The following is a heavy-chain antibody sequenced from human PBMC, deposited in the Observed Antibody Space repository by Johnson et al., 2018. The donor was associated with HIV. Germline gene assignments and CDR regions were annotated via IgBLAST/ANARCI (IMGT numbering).Heavy chain of an antibody. V-gene: IGHV3-23*04. CDR2: ISGSGGST. Sequence: QLVESGGGLIQPGGSLRLSCAASGFTVSSNHMRLVRQAPGKGLEWVSVISGSGGSTYYADSVKGRFTISRDNSKNTLYLQMNSLRAEDTAVYYCAKHIVLVVYAIGAAFDIWGQGTMVTVSS. CDR3: AKHIVLVVYAIGAAFDI. D-gene: IGHD2-8*02. CDR1: GFTVSSNH. J-gene: IGHJ3*02.